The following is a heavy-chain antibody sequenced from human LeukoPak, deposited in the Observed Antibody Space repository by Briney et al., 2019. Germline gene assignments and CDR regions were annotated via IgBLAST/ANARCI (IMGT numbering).Heavy chain of an antibody. J-gene: IGHJ6*03. CDR2: ISSSSSYI. CDR3: ARLKARRSTVTMGYYYYYYMDV. CDR1: GFTFSSYS. D-gene: IGHD4-11*01. V-gene: IGHV3-21*04. Sequence: PGGSLRLSCAASGFTFSSYSMNWVRQAPGKGLEWVSSISSSSSYIYYADSVKGRFTISRDNAKNSLYLQMNSLRAEDTAVYYCARLKARRSTVTMGYYYYYYMDVWGKGTTVTVSS.